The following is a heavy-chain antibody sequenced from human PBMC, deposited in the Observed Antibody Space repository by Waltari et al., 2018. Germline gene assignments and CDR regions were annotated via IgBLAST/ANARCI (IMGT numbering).Heavy chain of an antibody. V-gene: IGHV3-23*01. CDR2: TSGGGGET. Sequence: EVQLLESGGGLVQPGGSLRLSCAASGFTFSGTSMSWVRQAPGKGLEGVSSTSGGGGETYYADSVKGRFTISRDNSKNTLFRQMNSLRAEDTAEYYCVKGAIAARKFDYWGQGTLVSVSS. CDR3: VKGAIAARKFDY. J-gene: IGHJ4*02. D-gene: IGHD6-6*01. CDR1: GFTFSGTS.